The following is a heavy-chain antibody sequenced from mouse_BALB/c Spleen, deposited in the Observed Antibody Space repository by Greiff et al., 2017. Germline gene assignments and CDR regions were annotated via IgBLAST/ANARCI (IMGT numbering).Heavy chain of an antibody. D-gene: IGHD2-1*01. Sequence: EVLLVESGGGLVQPGGSLKLSCAASGFTFSSYTMSWVRQTPEKRLEWVATISSGGSYTYYPDSVKGRFTISRDNAKNTLYLQMSSLKSEDTAMYYCTRDRGNYDAMDYWGQGTSVTVSS. CDR2: ISSGGSYT. V-gene: IGHV5-6-4*01. CDR3: TRDRGNYDAMDY. CDR1: GFTFSSYT. J-gene: IGHJ4*01.